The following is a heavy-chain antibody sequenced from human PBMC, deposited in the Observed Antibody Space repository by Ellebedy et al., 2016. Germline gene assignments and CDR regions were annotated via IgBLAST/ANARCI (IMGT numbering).Heavy chain of an antibody. J-gene: IGHJ6*02. Sequence: SETLSLXCTVSGGSISSGGYYWSWIRQHPWKGLEWIGYIYYSGSTYYNPSLKSRVTISVDTSKNQFSLKLSSVTAADTAVYYCARGNYYDSSGYYGYYYGMDVWGQGTTVTVSS. D-gene: IGHD3-22*01. V-gene: IGHV4-31*03. CDR1: GGSISSGGYY. CDR2: IYYSGST. CDR3: ARGNYYDSSGYYGYYYGMDV.